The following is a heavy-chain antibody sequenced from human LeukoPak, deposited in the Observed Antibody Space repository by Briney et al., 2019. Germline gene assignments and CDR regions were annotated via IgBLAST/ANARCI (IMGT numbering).Heavy chain of an antibody. CDR1: GGSISSYY. CDR2: IYYSGST. Sequence: SETLSLTCTVCGGSISSYYWSWIRQPPGKGLEWIGYIYYSGSTNYNPSLKSRVTISVDTSKNQFSLKLSSVTAADTAVYYCARVGPMVAATYYFDYWGQGTLVTVSS. CDR3: ARVGPMVAATYYFDY. V-gene: IGHV4-59*01. J-gene: IGHJ4*02. D-gene: IGHD2-15*01.